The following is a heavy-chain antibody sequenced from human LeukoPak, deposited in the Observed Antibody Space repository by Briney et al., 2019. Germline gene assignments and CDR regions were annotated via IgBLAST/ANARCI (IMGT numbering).Heavy chain of an antibody. Sequence: SETLSLTCTVSGGSISSSSYYWGWIRQPPGKGLEWIGSIYYSGSTYYNPSLKSRVTKSVDTSKNQFSLKLSSVTAADTAVYYCARDDSWNLYGDSVHAFDIWGQGTMVTVSS. CDR1: GGSISSSSYY. V-gene: IGHV4-39*07. D-gene: IGHD4-17*01. CDR2: IYYSGST. CDR3: ARDDSWNLYGDSVHAFDI. J-gene: IGHJ3*02.